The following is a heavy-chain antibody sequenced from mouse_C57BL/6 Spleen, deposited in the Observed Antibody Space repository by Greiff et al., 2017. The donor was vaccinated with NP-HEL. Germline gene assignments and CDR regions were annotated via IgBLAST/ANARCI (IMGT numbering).Heavy chain of an antibody. CDR1: GYTFTSYG. CDR3: ARPPPLATGLDFDV. D-gene: IGHD6-1*01. J-gene: IGHJ1*03. Sequence: QVQLQQSGAELARPGASVKLSCKASGYTFTSYGISWVKQRTGQGLEWIGEIYPRSGNTYYNEKFKGKATLTADKSSSTAYMELRSLTSEDSAVYFGARPPPLATGLDFDVWGTGTTVTVSS. V-gene: IGHV1-81*01. CDR2: IYPRSGNT.